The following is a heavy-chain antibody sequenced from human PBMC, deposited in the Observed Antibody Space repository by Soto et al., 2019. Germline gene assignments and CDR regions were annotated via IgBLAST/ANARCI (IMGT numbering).Heavy chain of an antibody. CDR1: GFSLSTSGVG. D-gene: IGHD5-12*01. Sequence: QITLKESGPTLVKPTQTLTLTCTFSGFSLSTSGVGVGWIRQPPGKALEWLALIYWDDDKRYSPSLKSRLTITKATSKNQLVLTMTNMDPVDTAPYYCAQPLGYSGNVRLDYWGQGTLVTVSS. CDR3: AQPLGYSGNVRLDY. CDR2: IYWDDDK. V-gene: IGHV2-5*02. J-gene: IGHJ4*02.